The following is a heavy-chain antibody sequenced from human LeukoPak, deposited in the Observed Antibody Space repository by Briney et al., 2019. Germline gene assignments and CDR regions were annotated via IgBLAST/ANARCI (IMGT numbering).Heavy chain of an antibody. CDR2: ISYDGSNK. J-gene: IGHJ4*02. CDR1: GFTFSSYG. V-gene: IGHV3-30*18. Sequence: PGRSLRLSCAASGFTFSSYGMHWVRQAPGKGLEWVAVISYDGSNKYYADSVKGRFTISRDNSKNTLYLQMNSLRAEDTAVYYCAKDHSYDYGDYLDYWGQGTLVTVSS. CDR3: AKDHSYDYGDYLDY. D-gene: IGHD4-17*01.